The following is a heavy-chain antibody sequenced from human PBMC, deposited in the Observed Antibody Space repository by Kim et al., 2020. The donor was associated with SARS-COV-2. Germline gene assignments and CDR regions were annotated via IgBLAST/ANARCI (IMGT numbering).Heavy chain of an antibody. J-gene: IGHJ4*02. V-gene: IGHV1-69*13. CDR3: ARGASPTAITGGPLDF. CDR2: FIPIFGTT. Sequence: SVKASCKASGGAFSPYAINWVRQAPGHGLEWMGGFIPIFGTTNYAQKFQDRVTITADASSGTSQLELSRLTSEDTAIYYCARGASPTAITGGPLDFWGQGTQLTVSS. CDR1: GGAFSPYA. D-gene: IGHD1-20*01.